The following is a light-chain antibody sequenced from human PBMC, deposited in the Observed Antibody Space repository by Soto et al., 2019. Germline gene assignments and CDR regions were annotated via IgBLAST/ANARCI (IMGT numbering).Light chain of an antibody. CDR1: QSVSSS. Sequence: EIVLTQSPATLSLSPGERATLSCRSSQSVSSSLAWYQQKPGHAPRLLIYDASNRDTGIPARFSGSGSGTDFTLTISSLEPEEFAVYYCQQCTHSPLFGQGTRLEI. CDR2: DAS. CDR3: QQCTHSPL. V-gene: IGKV3-11*01. J-gene: IGKJ5*01.